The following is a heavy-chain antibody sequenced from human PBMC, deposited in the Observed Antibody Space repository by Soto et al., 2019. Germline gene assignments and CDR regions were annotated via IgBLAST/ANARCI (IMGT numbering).Heavy chain of an antibody. CDR2: ISYDGTNK. J-gene: IGHJ4*02. CDR3: ASGDSNSCSDY. Sequence: QVQLVESGGGVVQPGRSLRLSCAASGFTFRSYAMDWVRQAPGKGLEWVAVISYDGTNKYYADSVKGRFTISRDNSKNTMSLQMNSLRAEDTAVYYCASGDSNSCSDYWGQGTLVTVSS. D-gene: IGHD6-13*01. CDR1: GFTFRSYA. V-gene: IGHV3-30*01.